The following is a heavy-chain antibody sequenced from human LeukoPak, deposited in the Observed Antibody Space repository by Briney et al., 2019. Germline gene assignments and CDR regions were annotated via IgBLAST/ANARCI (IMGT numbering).Heavy chain of an antibody. CDR1: GFSLSGYW. V-gene: IGHV3-74*01. Sequence: GGSLRLSCVASGFSLSGYWIYWVRQAPGKGLMYISRNNGDGSTTNYADVVKGRFTMSRDNVKNTLYLQMNSLRVEDTAVYYCARDPRNVGLAPWGQGTLVTVSS. CDR3: ARDPRNVGLAP. CDR2: NNGDGSTT. D-gene: IGHD2-15*01. J-gene: IGHJ5*02.